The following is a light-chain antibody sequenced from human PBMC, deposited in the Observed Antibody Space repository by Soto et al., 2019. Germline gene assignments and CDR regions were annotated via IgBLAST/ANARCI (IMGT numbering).Light chain of an antibody. CDR3: QQLFDYPLT. CDR1: QDIGRY. CDR2: GAS. J-gene: IGKJ4*01. Sequence: DIHLTQSPSFLSASVGDRVTITCRASQDIGRYVVWYQRQPGKAPKLLMFGASTSQSGVPPRFSGGQSGTEFTLTITSLQPEDFATYYCQQLFDYPLTFGGGTEVEIK. V-gene: IGKV1-9*01.